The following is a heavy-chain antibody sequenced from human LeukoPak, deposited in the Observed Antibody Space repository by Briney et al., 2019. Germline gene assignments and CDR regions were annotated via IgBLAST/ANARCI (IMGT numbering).Heavy chain of an antibody. CDR3: TRIRTVAGHPGYDAFDI. J-gene: IGHJ3*02. CDR2: TYYSGST. Sequence: PSETLSLTCTVSGGSISSYYWSWMRQPPGKGLEWIGYTYYSGSTNYNPSLKSRVTISVDTSKNQFSLKLSSVTAADTAVYYCTRIRTVAGHPGYDAFDIWGRGTMVTVSS. D-gene: IGHD6-19*01. CDR1: GGSISSYY. V-gene: IGHV4-59*01.